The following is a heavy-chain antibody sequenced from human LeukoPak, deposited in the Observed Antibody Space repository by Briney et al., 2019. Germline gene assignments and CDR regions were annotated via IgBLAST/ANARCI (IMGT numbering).Heavy chain of an antibody. CDR1: GFTFSSYA. V-gene: IGHV3-30-3*01. CDR3: ARDRGFLDDSSGLDY. D-gene: IGHD3-22*01. CDR2: ISYDGSNK. J-gene: IGHJ4*02. Sequence: GGSLRLSCAASGFTFSSYAMHWVRQAPGKGLEWVAVISYDGSNKYYADSVKGRFTISRDNSKNTLYLQMNSLRAEDTAVYYCARDRGFLDDSSGLDYWGQGTLVTVSS.